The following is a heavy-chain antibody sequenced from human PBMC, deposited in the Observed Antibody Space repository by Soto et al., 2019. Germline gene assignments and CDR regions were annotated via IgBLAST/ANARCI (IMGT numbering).Heavy chain of an antibody. Sequence: GGSLRLSCAASGFTFSSFALSWVRQAPGKGLEWVSAISGSGDGTDYADSVKGRFTISRDNSKNTLYLQMNSLRAEDTAVYYCAGPGYSSQDYWGQGALVTAPQ. J-gene: IGHJ4*02. D-gene: IGHD5-18*01. CDR2: ISGSGDGT. CDR1: GFTFSSFA. V-gene: IGHV3-23*01. CDR3: AGPGYSSQDY.